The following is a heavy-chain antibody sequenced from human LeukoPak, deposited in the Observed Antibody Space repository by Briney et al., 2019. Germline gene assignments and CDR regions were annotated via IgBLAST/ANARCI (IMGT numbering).Heavy chain of an antibody. CDR2: ILSDGSKK. V-gene: IGHV3-30*19. CDR3: ARTSLHYFDPGSYSLDTFDI. D-gene: IGHD3-10*01. J-gene: IGHJ3*02. Sequence: GGSLRLSCAASGFNFSTYDMHWVRQAPGKGLEWVAVILSDGSKKYYADSVKGRFTISRDNSKNTLYLQMNSLRAEDTAVYYCARTSLHYFDPGSYSLDTFDIWGQGTMVTVSS. CDR1: GFNFSTYD.